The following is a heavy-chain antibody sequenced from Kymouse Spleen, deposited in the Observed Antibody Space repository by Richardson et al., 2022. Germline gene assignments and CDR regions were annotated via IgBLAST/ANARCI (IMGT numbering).Heavy chain of an antibody. CDR3: AKDGYYGSGSYFNWFDP. V-gene: IGHV3-23*04. D-gene: IGHD3-10*01. CDR2: ISGSGGST. CDR1: GFTFSSYA. Sequence: EVQLVESGGGLVQPGGSLRLSCAASGFTFSSYAMSWVRQAPGKGLEWVSAISGSGGSTYYADSVKGRFTISRDNSKNTLYLQMNSLRAEDTAVYYCAKDGYYGSGSYFNWFDPWGQGTLVTVSS. J-gene: IGHJ5*02.